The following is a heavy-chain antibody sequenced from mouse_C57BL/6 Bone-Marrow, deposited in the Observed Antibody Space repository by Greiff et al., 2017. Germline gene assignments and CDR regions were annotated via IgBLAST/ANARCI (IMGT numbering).Heavy chain of an antibody. Sequence: QVQLKQPGAELVMPGASVKLSCKASGYTFTSYWMHWVKQRPGQGLEWIGEIDPSDSYTNYNQKFKGKSTLTVDKSSSTAYMQLSSLTSEDSAVYYWAREGLLRAWFAYWGQGTLVTVSA. CDR2: IDPSDSYT. J-gene: IGHJ3*01. D-gene: IGHD1-1*01. CDR3: AREGLLRAWFAY. CDR1: GYTFTSYW. V-gene: IGHV1-69*01.